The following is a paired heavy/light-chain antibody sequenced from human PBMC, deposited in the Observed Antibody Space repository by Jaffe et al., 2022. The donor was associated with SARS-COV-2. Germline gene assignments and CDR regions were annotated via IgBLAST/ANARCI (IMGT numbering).Heavy chain of an antibody. CDR1: GFSLSTSGVG. Sequence: QITLKESGPTLVKPTQTLTLTCTFSGFSLSTSGVGVGWIRQPPGKALEWLALIYWDDDKRYSPSLKSRLTITKDTSKNQVVLTMTNMDPVDTATYYCAHTGYYDFWSGYWSLYFDYWGQGTLVTVSS. J-gene: IGHJ4*02. D-gene: IGHD3-3*01. V-gene: IGHV2-5*02. CDR2: IYWDDDK. CDR3: AHTGYYDFWSGYWSLYFDY.
Light chain of an antibody. CDR2: EVS. J-gene: IGLJ3*02. Sequence: QSALTQPASVSGSPGQSITISCTGTSSDVGGYNYVSWYQQHPGKAPKLMIYEVSNRPSGVSNRFSGSKSGNTASLTISGLQAEDEADYYCSSYTSSSSWVFGGGTKLTVL. V-gene: IGLV2-14*01. CDR3: SSYTSSSSWV. CDR1: SSDVGGYNY.